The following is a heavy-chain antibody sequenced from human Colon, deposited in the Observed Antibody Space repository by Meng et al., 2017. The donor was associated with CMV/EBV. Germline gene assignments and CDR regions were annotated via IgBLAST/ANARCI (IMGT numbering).Heavy chain of an antibody. Sequence: QVRLVRSGAGVKRPGASVKVSCKASGYTFTGYYMHWVRQAPGQGLEWMGWINPNSGGTNYAQKFQGRVTMTRDTSISTAYMELSRLRSDDTAVYYCATVSSGYYLYFQHWGQGTLVTVSS. CDR2: INPNSGGT. V-gene: IGHV1-2*02. J-gene: IGHJ1*01. CDR1: GYTFTGYY. CDR3: ATVSSGYYLYFQH. D-gene: IGHD3-22*01.